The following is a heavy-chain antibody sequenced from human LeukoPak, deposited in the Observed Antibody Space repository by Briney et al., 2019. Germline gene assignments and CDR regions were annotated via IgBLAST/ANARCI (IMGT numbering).Heavy chain of an antibody. D-gene: IGHD2-21*01. J-gene: IGHJ3*02. Sequence: GGSLRLSCAASRLTFSTYSMNWVRQAPGKGLERVSSISSRSTYIYYADSVKGRFTISRDNAKNSLYLQMNNLRAEDTAMFYCATSMAQDVDAFHIWGQATMVTVSS. CDR3: ATSMAQDVDAFHI. V-gene: IGHV3-21*01. CDR1: RLTFSTYS. CDR2: ISSRSTYI.